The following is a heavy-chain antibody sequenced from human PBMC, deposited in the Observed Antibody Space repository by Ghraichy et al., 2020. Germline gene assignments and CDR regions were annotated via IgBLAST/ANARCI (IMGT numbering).Heavy chain of an antibody. CDR3: ARGAGTKARLCDF. CDR1: GFTFRSYG. D-gene: IGHD1-1*01. Sequence: SCAASGFTFRSYGMHWVRQAPGKGLESVAFIYFDGSDRYYADAVKGRFTISRDNSKNTLDLQMNTLRAEDTAVYYCARGAGTKARLCDFWGQGTPVTVSS. CDR2: IYFDGSDR. V-gene: IGHV3-33*01. J-gene: IGHJ4*02.